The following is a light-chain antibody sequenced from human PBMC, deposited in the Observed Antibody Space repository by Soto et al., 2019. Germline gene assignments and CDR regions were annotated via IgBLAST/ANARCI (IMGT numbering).Light chain of an antibody. CDR2: AAS. J-gene: IGKJ4*01. CDR3: QQLNSNPLS. CDR1: QGINSH. Sequence: DIQLTQSPSFLSASVGDRVTITCRASQGINSHLAWYQQKAGKVPKLLIYAASTLQGGVPLRFSGSGSGTVFTLTFTSLQPEDFATYYCQQLNSNPLSFGGGTKVEIK. V-gene: IGKV1-9*01.